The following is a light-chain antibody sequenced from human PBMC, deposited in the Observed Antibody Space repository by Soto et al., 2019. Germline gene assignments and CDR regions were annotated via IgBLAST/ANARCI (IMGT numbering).Light chain of an antibody. Sequence: QSVLTQPAPLSGSPGQSITIPCPGTSSDFGSYNLVSWYQQHPGKAPKLMIYEVSKRPSGVSNRFSGSKSGNTASLTISGLQAEDEADYYCCSYAGSSTPLIFGTGTKVTVL. CDR2: EVS. CDR1: SSDFGSYNL. V-gene: IGLV2-23*02. J-gene: IGLJ1*01. CDR3: CSYAGSSTPLI.